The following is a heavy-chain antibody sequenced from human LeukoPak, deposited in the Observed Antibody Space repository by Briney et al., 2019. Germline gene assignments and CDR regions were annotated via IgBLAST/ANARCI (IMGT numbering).Heavy chain of an antibody. J-gene: IGHJ4*02. V-gene: IGHV4-4*02. CDR3: AREIFGGYTPGAY. CDR1: LDSTTSNF. D-gene: IGHD3-3*01. CDR2: IHRSGSP. Sequence: PSETLSLTCTVSLDSTTSNFWSWVRQPPGKGLEWIGEIHRSGSPNYNPSLQSRVTISIDRSRKQIALELSSVTPADTAVYYCAREIFGGYTPGAYWGQRILVTVSS.